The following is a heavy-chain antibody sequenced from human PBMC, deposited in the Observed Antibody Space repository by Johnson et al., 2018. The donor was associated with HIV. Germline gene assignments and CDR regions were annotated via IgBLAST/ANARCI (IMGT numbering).Heavy chain of an antibody. V-gene: IGHV3-33*08. Sequence: QVQLVESGGGVVQPGRSPRLSCAASQFNFRSYYMKCVRQAPGKGLEWVAFVLYDGSNKYYADSVKARFTISRDNSKNTLYLQMTIQRAADTALHYRARDGSYWVARGAFDIWGQGTAVTVSS. D-gene: IGHD2-8*02. CDR3: ARDGSYWVARGAFDI. CDR2: VLYDGSNK. CDR1: QFNFRSYY. J-gene: IGHJ3*02.